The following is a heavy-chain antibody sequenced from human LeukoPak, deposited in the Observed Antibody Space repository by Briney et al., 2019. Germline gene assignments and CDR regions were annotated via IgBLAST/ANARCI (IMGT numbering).Heavy chain of an antibody. CDR1: EFTFSSYW. Sequence: GGSLRLSCAASEFTFSSYWMHWVRQAPGKGPVWLSRISSDGSSRSYADSVKGRFTISRDNAKNTLYLQMNSLRAEDTATYYCATFTERENYHYTANLWGQGTLVIVS. J-gene: IGHJ4*02. D-gene: IGHD3-16*02. CDR3: ATFTERENYHYTANL. V-gene: IGHV3-74*01. CDR2: ISSDGSSR.